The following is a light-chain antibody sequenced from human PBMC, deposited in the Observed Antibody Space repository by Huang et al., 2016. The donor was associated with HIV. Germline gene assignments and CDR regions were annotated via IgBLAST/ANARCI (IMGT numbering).Light chain of an antibody. V-gene: IGKV3-20*01. CDR1: QSISSSY. CDR2: VAS. J-gene: IGKJ2*01. Sequence: EIVLTQSPGNVSLSPGERVTLSCRASQSISSSYVAWYQQKRGKAPRLLIYVASIRASGIPDKFSGTGSGTDFTLTISRLEPEDVAVYSCQQYGGSPYTFGQGTKLEIK. CDR3: QQYGGSPYT.